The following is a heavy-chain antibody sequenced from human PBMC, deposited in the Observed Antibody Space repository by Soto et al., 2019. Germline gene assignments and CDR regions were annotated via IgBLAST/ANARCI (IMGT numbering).Heavy chain of an antibody. CDR2: INSDGSST. V-gene: IGHV3-74*01. Sequence: RLSCAASGFTFSSYWMHWVRQAPGKGLVWVSRINSDGSSTSYADSVKGRFTISRDNAKNTLYLQMNSLRAEDTAVYYCASPMGRSGSYYYFDYWGQGTLVTVSS. CDR1: GFTFSSYW. J-gene: IGHJ4*02. CDR3: ASPMGRSGSYYYFDY. D-gene: IGHD1-26*01.